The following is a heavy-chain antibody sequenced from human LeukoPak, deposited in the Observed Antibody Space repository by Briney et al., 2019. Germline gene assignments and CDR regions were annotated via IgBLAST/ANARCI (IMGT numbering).Heavy chain of an antibody. CDR2: IYYSGST. CDR3: ARGPDYGDYSFDY. CDR1: GGSFSGYY. D-gene: IGHD4-17*01. J-gene: IGHJ4*02. V-gene: IGHV4-59*01. Sequence: PSETLSLTCAVYGGSFSGYYWSWIRQPPGKGLEWIGYIYYSGSTNYNPSLKSRVTISVDTSKNQFSLKLSSVTAADTAVYYCARGPDYGDYSFDYWGQGTLVTVS.